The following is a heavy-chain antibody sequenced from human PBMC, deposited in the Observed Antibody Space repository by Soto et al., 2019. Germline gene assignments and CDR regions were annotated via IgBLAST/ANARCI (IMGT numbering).Heavy chain of an antibody. D-gene: IGHD6-19*01. CDR2: ISGSGGST. CDR3: AKDPAVAGRHFDY. Sequence: LRLSCAASGFTFSSYAMSWVRQAPGKGLEWVSAISGSGGSTYYADSVKGRFTISRDNSKNTLYLQMNSLRAEDTAVYYCAKDPAVAGRHFDYWGQGTLVTVSS. V-gene: IGHV3-23*01. CDR1: GFTFSSYA. J-gene: IGHJ4*02.